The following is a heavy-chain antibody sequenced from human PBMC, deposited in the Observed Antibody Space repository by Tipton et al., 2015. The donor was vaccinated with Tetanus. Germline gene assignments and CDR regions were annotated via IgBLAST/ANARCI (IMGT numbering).Heavy chain of an antibody. CDR1: GFTVSSNY. V-gene: IGHV4-59*04. J-gene: IGHJ3*02. CDR2: IYYSGST. Sequence: LRLSCAASGFTVSSNYMNWVRQPPGKGLEWIGTIYYSGSTHYNPSLKSRVTISVDTSKNQFSLKLSSVTAADTAVYYCAGPQYYYGSGSYYAFDIWGQGTMVTVSS. D-gene: IGHD3-10*01. CDR3: AGPQYYYGSGSYYAFDI.